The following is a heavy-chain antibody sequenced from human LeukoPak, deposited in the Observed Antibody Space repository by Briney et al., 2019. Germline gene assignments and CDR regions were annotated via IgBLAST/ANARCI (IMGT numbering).Heavy chain of an antibody. V-gene: IGHV3-48*04. Sequence: GGSLRLSCAASGFTFSDSINWVRQAPGKGPEWVSYISTSSSTIYYSDSVKGRFTISRDNARNSLYLQVNSLRAEDTAVYYCAREATGYYDSSGYLFDYWGQGTLVTVSS. D-gene: IGHD3-22*01. CDR3: AREATGYYDSSGYLFDY. CDR2: ISTSSSTI. J-gene: IGHJ4*02. CDR1: GFTFSDS.